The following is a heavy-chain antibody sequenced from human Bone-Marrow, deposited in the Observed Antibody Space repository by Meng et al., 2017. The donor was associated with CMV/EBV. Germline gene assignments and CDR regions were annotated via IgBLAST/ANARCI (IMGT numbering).Heavy chain of an antibody. Sequence: GGSLRLPFAASGFIFSSYRMSWVRQAPGKGLEWVANIKQDGTEKYYVDSVKGRFTIYRDNTKTSLYLQMNSLRAEDTAVYYCARDPVVSGDYYFDYWGQGKLVTVSS. D-gene: IGHD2-15*01. V-gene: IGHV3-7*01. CDR3: ARDPVVSGDYYFDY. J-gene: IGHJ4*02. CDR1: GFIFSSYR. CDR2: IKQDGTEK.